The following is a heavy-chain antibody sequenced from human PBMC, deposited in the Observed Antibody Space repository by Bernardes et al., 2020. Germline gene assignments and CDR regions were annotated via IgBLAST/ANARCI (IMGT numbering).Heavy chain of an antibody. CDR2: ISGSGGST. Sequence: GGSLRLSCAASGFTFSSYAMSWVRQAPGKGLEWVSAISGSGGSTYYADSVKGRFTISRDNSKNTLYLQMNSLRAEDTAVYYCASRYRHRYYYYYMDVWGKGTTVTVSS. D-gene: IGHD1-20*01. J-gene: IGHJ6*03. CDR1: GFTFSSYA. CDR3: ASRYRHRYYYYYMDV. V-gene: IGHV3-23*01.